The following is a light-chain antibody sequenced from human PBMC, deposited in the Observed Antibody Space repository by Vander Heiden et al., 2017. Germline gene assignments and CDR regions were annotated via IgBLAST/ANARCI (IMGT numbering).Light chain of an antibody. CDR1: HGVSRN. CDR2: GAS. CDR3: QQDNSWYI. Sequence: EVVLTQSPATLSVSPGERVTLSCRASHGVSRNLAWCQQKPGQAPRLLIYGASTRATGVPARFSGSGSGTEFTLTISNLQSEDSAVYYCQQDNSWYIFGQGTKLEIK. V-gene: IGKV3-15*01. J-gene: IGKJ2*01.